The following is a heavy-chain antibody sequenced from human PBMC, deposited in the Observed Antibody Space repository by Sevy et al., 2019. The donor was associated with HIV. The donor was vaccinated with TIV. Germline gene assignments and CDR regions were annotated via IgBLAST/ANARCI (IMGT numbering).Heavy chain of an antibody. CDR3: AKDNMVVTGGGWFDP. Sequence: GRSLRLSCAASGFTFDDYAMHWVRQAPGKGLEWVSLITWDGGTTYYADSVKGRFTISRDNSKNSLYLQMNSLRAEDTALYYCAKDNMVVTGGGWFDPWGQGTLVTVSS. J-gene: IGHJ5*02. CDR1: GFTFDDYA. CDR2: ITWDGGTT. D-gene: IGHD2-15*01. V-gene: IGHV3-43D*03.